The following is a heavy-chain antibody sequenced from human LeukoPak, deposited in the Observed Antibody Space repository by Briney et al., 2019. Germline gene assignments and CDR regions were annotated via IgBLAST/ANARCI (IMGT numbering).Heavy chain of an antibody. CDR3: ATTHITMIVGDE. J-gene: IGHJ4*02. V-gene: IGHV4-39*07. D-gene: IGHD3-22*01. Sequence: PSETLSLTCTVSTGSISSSNYYWGWIRQPPGKGLEWIGYIYYSGSTYYNPSLKSRVTISVDTSRNQFSLKLSSVTAADTAVYYCATTHITMIVGDEWGQGTLVTVSS. CDR2: IYYSGST. CDR1: TGSISSSNYY.